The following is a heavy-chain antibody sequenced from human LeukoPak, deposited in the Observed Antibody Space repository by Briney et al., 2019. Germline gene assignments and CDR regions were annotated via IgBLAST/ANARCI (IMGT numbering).Heavy chain of an antibody. D-gene: IGHD1-26*01. CDR1: GFTFDDFA. J-gene: IGHJ6*02. CDR3: AKDRRPSAPYRMDV. Sequence: GRSLRLSCAASGFTFDDFAMHWVRQAPGKGLEWVSGISWNSDNKGYAASVKGRFTISRDNAKNSLYLEMNSLRPEDTAFYYCAKDRRPSAPYRMDVWGQGTTGFVSS. V-gene: IGHV3-9*01. CDR2: ISWNSDNK.